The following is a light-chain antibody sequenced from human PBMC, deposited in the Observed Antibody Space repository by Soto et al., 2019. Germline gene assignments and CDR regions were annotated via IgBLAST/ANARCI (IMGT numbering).Light chain of an antibody. CDR2: AAS. V-gene: IGKV1-39*01. CDR1: QSIRNY. J-gene: IGKJ1*01. CDR3: QQTDSTPQT. Sequence: DIQMTQSPSSLSASVGDRVTISCRASQSIRNYVSWYQQKPGTAPKLLIRAASTLQSGVPSSFSGSGSGTDFNLTISSRKIEDFATYFSQQTDSTPQTFGQGTNVEI.